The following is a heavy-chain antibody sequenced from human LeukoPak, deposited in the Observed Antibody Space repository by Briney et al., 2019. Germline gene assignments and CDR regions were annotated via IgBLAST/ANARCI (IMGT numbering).Heavy chain of an antibody. Sequence: TSETLSLTCTVSGGSISSYYWSWIRQPPGKGLEWIGEINHSGSTNYNPSLKGRVTISVDTSKNQFSLKLSSVTAADTAVYYCARGRVGATTSGGLHCLDYWGQGTLVTVSS. CDR3: ARGRVGATTSGGLHCLDY. J-gene: IGHJ4*02. CDR2: INHSGST. V-gene: IGHV4-34*01. CDR1: GGSISSYY. D-gene: IGHD1-26*01.